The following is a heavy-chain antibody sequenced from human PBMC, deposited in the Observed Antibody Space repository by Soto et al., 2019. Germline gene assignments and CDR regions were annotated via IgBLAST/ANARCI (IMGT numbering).Heavy chain of an antibody. V-gene: IGHV4-61*01. Sequence: QVQLQESGPGLVKPSETLSLTCNVSGDSVSSGRYYWSWIRQSPGKGLEWIGYLYYTGNSDYNPTLKSRVTISLDTAKNPFSLRLRSLTAAHTSLHNWTRDNYPSPNRTAAWGPGTTVTVPS. CDR1: GDSVSSGRYY. J-gene: IGHJ6*02. D-gene: IGHD3-10*01. CDR3: TRDNYPSPNRTAA. CDR2: LYYTGNS.